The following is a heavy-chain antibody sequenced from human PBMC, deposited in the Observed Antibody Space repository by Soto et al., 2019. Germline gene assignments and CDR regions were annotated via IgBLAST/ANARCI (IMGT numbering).Heavy chain of an antibody. CDR2: IIPFFGTA. CDR1: GGTFSTFG. Sequence: QVQLVKSGAEVKKTGSSVKVSCKTSGGTFSTFGISWVRQAPGQGLEWMGGIIPFFGTAEYSQKFEDRITITADESTNTVYMDLRSLTSEDTAIYYCARTAPMDAGDKYYYDCWGQGARVTVSS. V-gene: IGHV1-69*01. D-gene: IGHD3-16*01. J-gene: IGHJ4*02. CDR3: ARTAPMDAGDKYYYDC.